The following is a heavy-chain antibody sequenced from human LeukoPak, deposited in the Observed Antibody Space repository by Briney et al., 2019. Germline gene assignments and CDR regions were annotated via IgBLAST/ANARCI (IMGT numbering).Heavy chain of an antibody. J-gene: IGHJ4*02. CDR2: IYYSGST. V-gene: IGHV4-59*01. CDR3: ARGGLDHKWMATIHYFDY. CDR1: GGSISSYY. D-gene: IGHD5-24*01. Sequence: SETLSLTCTVSGGSISSYYWSWIRQPPGKGLEWIGYIYYSGSTNYNPSLKSRVTISVDTSKNQFSLKLSSVTAADTAVYYCARGGLDHKWMATIHYFDYWGQGTLVTVSS.